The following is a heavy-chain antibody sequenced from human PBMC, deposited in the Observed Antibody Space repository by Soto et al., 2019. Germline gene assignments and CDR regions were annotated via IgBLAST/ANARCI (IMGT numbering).Heavy chain of an antibody. J-gene: IGHJ5*02. Sequence: GGSLRLSCAASGFTFSSYSMNWVRQAPGKGLEWDSSISSSSSYIYYADSVKGRFTISRDNAKNSLYLQMNSLRAEDTAVYYCARESVGYYYDSSGPGYENWFDPWGQGTLVTVSS. CDR3: ARESVGYYYDSSGPGYENWFDP. CDR2: ISSSSSYI. D-gene: IGHD3-22*01. V-gene: IGHV3-21*01. CDR1: GFTFSSYS.